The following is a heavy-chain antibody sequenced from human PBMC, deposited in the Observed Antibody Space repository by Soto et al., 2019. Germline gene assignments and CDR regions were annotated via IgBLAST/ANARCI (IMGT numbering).Heavy chain of an antibody. CDR1: GGSFSGYY. V-gene: IGHV4-34*01. Sequence: SETLSLTCAVYGGSFSGYYWSWIRQPPGKGLEWIGEIDHSGSTNYNPSLKSRVTISVDTSKNQFSLKLSSVTAADTAVYYCARGSRLRYPTNWFDPWGQGTLVTVSS. J-gene: IGHJ5*02. D-gene: IGHD3-9*01. CDR3: ARGSRLRYPTNWFDP. CDR2: IDHSGST.